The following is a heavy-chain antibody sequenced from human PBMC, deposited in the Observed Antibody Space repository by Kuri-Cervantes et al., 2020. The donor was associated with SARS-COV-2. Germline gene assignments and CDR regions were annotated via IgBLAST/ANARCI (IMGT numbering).Heavy chain of an antibody. V-gene: IGHV1-69*13. J-gene: IGHJ5*02. CDR1: GGTFSRYV. Sequence: SVKVSCKASGGTFSRYVISWVRQAPGQGLEWMGGIIPIFGTANYVQKFQGRVTITADESTSTACMELSSLRSEDTAVYYCANTPAGSSSWQYAFWFDPWGQGTLVTVSS. D-gene: IGHD6-13*01. CDR3: ANTPAGSSSWQYAFWFDP. CDR2: IIPIFGTA.